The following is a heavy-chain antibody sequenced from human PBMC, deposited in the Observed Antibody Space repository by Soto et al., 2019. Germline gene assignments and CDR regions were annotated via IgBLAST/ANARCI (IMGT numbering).Heavy chain of an antibody. J-gene: IGHJ4*02. CDR1: GFTFSNNA. CDR3: GKHRPEETSRGLWYSSTWGSPDY. D-gene: IGHD6-13*01. Sequence: GGSLRLSCAASGFTFSNNAMSWVRQAPGKGLEWVSGISGSGSSTYDADSVKGRFTISRENSKNTLYLQMNSLRAEDTAVYYCGKHRPEETSRGLWYSSTWGSPDYWGQGTLVTVSS. CDR2: ISGSGSST. V-gene: IGHV3-23*01.